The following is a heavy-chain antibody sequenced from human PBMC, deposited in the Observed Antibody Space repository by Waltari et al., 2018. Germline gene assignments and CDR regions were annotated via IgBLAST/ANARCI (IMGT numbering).Heavy chain of an antibody. Sequence: QVQLQESGPGLVKPSQTLSLTCTVSGGSISSGSYYWRWIRKPAGKGLEWIGSIYTMGSTDSNPALKIRVNISVDTSKNQFSLKLSSVTAADTAVYYCARGEGDYWFDPWGQGTLVTVSS. CDR2: IYTMGST. D-gene: IGHD2-21*02. CDR1: GGSISSGSYY. CDR3: ARGEGDYWFDP. V-gene: IGHV4-61*02. J-gene: IGHJ5*02.